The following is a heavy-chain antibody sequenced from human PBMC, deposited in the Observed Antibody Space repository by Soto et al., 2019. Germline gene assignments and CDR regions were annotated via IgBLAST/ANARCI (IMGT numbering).Heavy chain of an antibody. V-gene: IGHV3-48*02. J-gene: IGHJ3*01. CDR2: ISIGSGSI. CDR1: GFSFSNYA. CDR3: VRDDRWAFDF. D-gene: IGHD3-22*01. Sequence: EVQLVESGGGLVQPGGSRRVSCAASGFSFSNYAMNWVRQAPGKGLEWVSYISIGSGSIFYADSVKGLFTISRDDANNSLYMQMNTLRDEDTAVYYCVRDDRWAFDFWGQGTMVTISS.